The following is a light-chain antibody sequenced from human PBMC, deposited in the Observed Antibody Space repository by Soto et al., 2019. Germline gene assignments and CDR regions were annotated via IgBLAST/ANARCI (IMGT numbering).Light chain of an antibody. CDR2: GAS. J-gene: IGKJ4*01. CDR1: QSVSSSY. CDR3: QQYGSSPGT. Sequence: EIVLTQSPGTLSLSPGERATLSCRASQSVSSSYLAWYQQKPGQAPRLLIYGASSRATGIPDRFSGSGSGTDFTLTISRLEPEDFAVYYSQQYGSSPGTFGGGTKVDI. V-gene: IGKV3-20*01.